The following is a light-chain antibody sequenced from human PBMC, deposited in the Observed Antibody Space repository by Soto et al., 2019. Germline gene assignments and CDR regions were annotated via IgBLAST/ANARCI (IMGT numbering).Light chain of an antibody. CDR3: QQYNSYWT. CDR2: KAS. V-gene: IGKV1-5*03. CDR1: QSISSW. J-gene: IGKJ1*01. Sequence: DIQMTQSPSPLSASVGDRVTITCRASQSISSWLAWYQQKPGKAPKLLIYKASSLESGVPSRFSGSGSGTEFTLTISSLQPDDFATYYCQQYNSYWTLGQGTKVDIK.